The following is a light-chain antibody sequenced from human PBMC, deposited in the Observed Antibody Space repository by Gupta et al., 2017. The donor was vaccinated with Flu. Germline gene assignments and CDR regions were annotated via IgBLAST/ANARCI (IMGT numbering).Light chain of an antibody. CDR1: QDVSVW. CDR2: AAS. Sequence: DIQMTQSPSFLSASVGDRLTLTCRASQDVSVWLAWYQQKSGEAPKLLVFAASSLQSGVPSRFHGKGSGTDFTLTIDGLQLEESAMYYCQQAYDFPYTFGQGTKLEV. J-gene: IGKJ2*01. CDR3: QQAYDFPYT. V-gene: IGKV1D-12*01.